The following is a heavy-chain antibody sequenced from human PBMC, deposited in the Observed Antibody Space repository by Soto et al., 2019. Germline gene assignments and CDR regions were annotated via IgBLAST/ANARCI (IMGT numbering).Heavy chain of an antibody. V-gene: IGHV1-46*01. CDR2: INPSGGST. Sequence: ASVKVSCKASGYTFTSYYMHWVRQAPGQGLEWMGIINPSGGSTSYAQKFQGRVTITRDTSASTAYMELSSLRSEDTAVYYCARSTVTTVPYYYYGMDVWGQGTTVTVSS. D-gene: IGHD4-17*01. CDR3: ARSTVTTVPYYYYGMDV. J-gene: IGHJ6*02. CDR1: GYTFTSYY.